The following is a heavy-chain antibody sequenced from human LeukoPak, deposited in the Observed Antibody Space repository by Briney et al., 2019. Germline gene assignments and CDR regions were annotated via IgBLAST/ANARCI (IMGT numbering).Heavy chain of an antibody. CDR1: GFTFSDDY. Sequence: GSLRLSCAASGFTFSDDYMSWIRQPPGKGLEWIGSIYYSGGTYYNPSLKSRVTISVDTSKNQFSLKLSSVTAADTAVYYCARHLRNSPLDYWGQGTLVTVSS. CDR3: ARHLRNSPLDY. V-gene: IGHV4-39*01. D-gene: IGHD1-7*01. CDR2: IYYSGGT. J-gene: IGHJ4*02.